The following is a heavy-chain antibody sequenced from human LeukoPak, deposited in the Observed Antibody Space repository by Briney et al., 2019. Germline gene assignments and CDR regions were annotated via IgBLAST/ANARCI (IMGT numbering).Heavy chain of an antibody. V-gene: IGHV1-69*05. J-gene: IGHJ6*03. CDR1: GGTFSSYA. CDR2: IIPIFGTA. CDR3: AGQQRNYYYYYMDV. D-gene: IGHD6-13*01. Sequence: ASVKVSCKASGGTFSSYAISWVRQAPGQGLEWMGGIIPIFGTANYAQKFQGRVTITTDESTSTAYMELSSLRSEDTAVYYCAGQQRNYYYYYMDVWGKGTTVTVSS.